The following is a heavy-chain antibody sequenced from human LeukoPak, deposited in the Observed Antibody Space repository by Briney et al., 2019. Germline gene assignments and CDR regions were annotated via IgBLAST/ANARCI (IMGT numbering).Heavy chain of an antibody. CDR1: GYTSTSYY. CDR3: ARGFPTMIVVVTHLFFDY. D-gene: IGHD3-22*01. J-gene: IGHJ4*02. Sequence: ASVKVSCKASGYTSTSYYMHWVRQAPGQGLERMGIINPSGGSTSYAQKFQGRVTMTRDTSTSTVYMELSSLRSEDTAVYYCARGFPTMIVVVTHLFFDYWGQGTLVTVSS. V-gene: IGHV1-46*01. CDR2: INPSGGST.